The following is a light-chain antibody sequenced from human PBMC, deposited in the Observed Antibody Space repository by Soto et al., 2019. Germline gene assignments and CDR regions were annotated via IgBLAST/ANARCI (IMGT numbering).Light chain of an antibody. V-gene: IGLV1-40*01. CDR2: ANS. CDR1: SSNIGAGYD. Sequence: QFVLTQPPSVSGAPGQRVTISCSGSSSNIGAGYDVQWYRQFPGTAPKLTIDANSDRPSAVPDRFSGSKSGTSAPLAITGLQAEDEAEYYSQSYDSSLIASNGFGTGTKVTVL. J-gene: IGLJ1*01. CDR3: QSYDSSLIASNG.